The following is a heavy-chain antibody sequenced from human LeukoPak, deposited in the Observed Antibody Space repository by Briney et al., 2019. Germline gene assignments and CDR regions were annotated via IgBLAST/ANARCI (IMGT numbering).Heavy chain of an antibody. CDR2: IYYSGST. CDR3: ARGGTAVVTPYAFDI. CDR1: GGSISTYY. V-gene: IGHV4-59*01. D-gene: IGHD4-23*01. Sequence: SETLSLTCTDSGGSISTYYWRWIRQPPGKGLEWIGYIYYSGSTNYHPSVKSRVTMSVDPSKKQFSLNLSSLTAADTAVYYCARGGTAVVTPYAFDIWGQGTMVTVSS. J-gene: IGHJ3*02.